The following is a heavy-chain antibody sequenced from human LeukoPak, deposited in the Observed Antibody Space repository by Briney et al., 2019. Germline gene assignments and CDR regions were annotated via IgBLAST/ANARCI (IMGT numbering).Heavy chain of an antibody. Sequence: PGGSLRLSCAASGFTVSSNYMSWVRQAPGKGLEWVSVIYSGGSTYYADSVKGRFTISRDNSKNTLYLQMNSLRAEDTAVYYCARDLGCSSTSCYMGCYYYGTDVWGQGTTVTVSS. J-gene: IGHJ6*02. CDR1: GFTVSSNY. CDR2: IYSGGST. D-gene: IGHD2-2*02. CDR3: ARDLGCSSTSCYMGCYYYGTDV. V-gene: IGHV3-66*01.